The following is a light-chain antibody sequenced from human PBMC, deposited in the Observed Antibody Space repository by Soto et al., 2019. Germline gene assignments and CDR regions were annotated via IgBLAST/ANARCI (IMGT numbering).Light chain of an antibody. J-gene: IGKJ4*01. Sequence: DIQMTQSPSTLSASVGDRVTITCRASQSISSWLAWYQQKPGKAPKLLIYKASSLESGVPSRFGGSGAGTEFTLTISRLQPDVFATSCRQQYSSSPTFGGGTKVEIK. CDR2: KAS. CDR1: QSISSW. V-gene: IGKV1-5*03. CDR3: QQYSSSPT.